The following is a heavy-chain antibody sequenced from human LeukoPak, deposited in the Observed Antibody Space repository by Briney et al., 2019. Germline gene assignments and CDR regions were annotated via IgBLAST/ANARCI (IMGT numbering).Heavy chain of an antibody. CDR1: GGSISSGDYY. CDR3: ARSIAARSPYYYYYYMDV. Sequence: SETLSLTCTVSGGSISSGDYYWSWIRQPPGKGLEWIGYIYYSGSTYYNPSLKSRVTISVDTSKNQFSLKLSSVTAADTAVYYRARSIAARSPYYYYYYMDVWGKGTTVTVSS. J-gene: IGHJ6*03. D-gene: IGHD6-6*01. V-gene: IGHV4-30-4*08. CDR2: IYYSGST.